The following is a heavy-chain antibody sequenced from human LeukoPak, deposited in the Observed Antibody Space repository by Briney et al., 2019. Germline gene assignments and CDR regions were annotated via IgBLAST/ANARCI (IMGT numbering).Heavy chain of an antibody. J-gene: IGHJ6*03. D-gene: IGHD3-10*01. V-gene: IGHV1-69*05. CDR2: IMPLFNTP. CDR3: ARVDRNHFSMDV. CDR1: GGTISNYV. Sequence: EASVTVSCKASGGTISNYVITWVRQAPGQGLEWMGGIMPLFNTPNYAQNFKGRVTITTDESTSTAYMQLSSLRSEDTAVYYCARVDRNHFSMDVWGKGTTVTVSS.